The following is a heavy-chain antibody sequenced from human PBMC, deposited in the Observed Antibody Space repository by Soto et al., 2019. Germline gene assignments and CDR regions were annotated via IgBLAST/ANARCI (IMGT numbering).Heavy chain of an antibody. J-gene: IGHJ4*02. V-gene: IGHV3-64*04. CDR3: VRDGGGSFFPFDL. D-gene: IGHD1-26*01. CDR1: GFTLKDPS. CDR2: STYIGGTP. Sequence: PGGSLRLSCSASGFTLKDPSMHWFRQAPGRGLEQVAASTYIGGTPYYADSVSGRFTISRDNARNLPYLHMTSLTVEDTAAYYCVRDGGGSFFPFDLWGQGTMVTVSS.